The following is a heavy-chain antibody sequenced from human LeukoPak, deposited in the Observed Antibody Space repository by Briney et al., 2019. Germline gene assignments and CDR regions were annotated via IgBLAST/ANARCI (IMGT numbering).Heavy chain of an antibody. D-gene: IGHD6-13*01. CDR2: ISGSGGST. Sequence: PGGSLRLSCAASGFTLSSYAMSWVRQAPGKGLEWVSAISGSGGSTYYADSVKGRFTISRDNSKNTLYLQMNSLRAEDTAVYYCAKVEWQQLGNNWFDPWGQGTLVTVSS. CDR1: GFTLSSYA. J-gene: IGHJ5*02. CDR3: AKVEWQQLGNNWFDP. V-gene: IGHV3-23*01.